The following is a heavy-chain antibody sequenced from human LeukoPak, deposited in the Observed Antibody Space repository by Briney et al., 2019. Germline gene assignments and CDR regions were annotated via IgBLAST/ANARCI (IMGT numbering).Heavy chain of an antibody. CDR3: ARDYYDILTGYYGPRDYYMDV. CDR1: GFTFSSYG. J-gene: IGHJ6*03. CDR2: IWYDGSNK. V-gene: IGHV3-33*01. Sequence: PERSLRLSCAASGFTFSSYGMHWVRQAPGKGLDWVAVIWYDGSNKYYADSVKGRFTISRDNSKNTLYLQMNSLRAEDTAVYYCARDYYDILTGYYGPRDYYMDVWGTGTTVTVSS. D-gene: IGHD3-9*01.